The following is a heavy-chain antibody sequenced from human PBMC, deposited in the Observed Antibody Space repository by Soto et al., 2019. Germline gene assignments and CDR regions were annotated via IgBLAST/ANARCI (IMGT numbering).Heavy chain of an antibody. J-gene: IGHJ6*02. CDR3: ARAGLGVPGTGYGMDV. Sequence: ASVKVSCKASGYTFTNYGFSWVRQAPGQGLEWMGWISGYNGKTNYAQKLQGRVTMTTDTSTSTAYMEVRSLRSDDTAVYYCARAGLGVPGTGYGMDVWGQGTTVTVSS. CDR2: ISGYNGKT. D-gene: IGHD6-19*01. V-gene: IGHV1-18*01. CDR1: GYTFTNYG.